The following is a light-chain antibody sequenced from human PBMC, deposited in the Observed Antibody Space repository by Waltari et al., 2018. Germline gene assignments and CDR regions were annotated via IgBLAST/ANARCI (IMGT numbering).Light chain of an antibody. CDR2: EVS. V-gene: IGLV2-8*01. CDR1: SSDVGGSTY. J-gene: IGLJ1*01. Sequence: QSALTQPPSASGSPGQSVTISCPGTSSDVGGSTYVSWYQQHPGKAPKLMIYEVSKRPSGVPDRFSGSKSGNTASLTVSGLQAEDEADYYCSSYAGSNNYVFGTGTKVTVL. CDR3: SSYAGSNNYV.